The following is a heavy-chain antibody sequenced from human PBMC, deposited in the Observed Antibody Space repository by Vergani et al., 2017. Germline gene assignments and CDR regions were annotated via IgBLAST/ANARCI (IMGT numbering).Heavy chain of an antibody. D-gene: IGHD3-10*01. CDR3: ARGDGSGSYYYYYYMDV. CDR1: GGSFSGYY. J-gene: IGHJ6*03. CDR2: INHSGST. V-gene: IGHV4-34*01. Sequence: QVQLQQWGAGLLKPSETLSLTCAVYGGSFSGYYWSWIRQPPGKGLEWIGEINHSGSTNYNPSLKSAVTISVDTSKNQFYLKLSSVTDADTAVYYCARGDGSGSYYYYYYMDVWGKGTTVTVSS.